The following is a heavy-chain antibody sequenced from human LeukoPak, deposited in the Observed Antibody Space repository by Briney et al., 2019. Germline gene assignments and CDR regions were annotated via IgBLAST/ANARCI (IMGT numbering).Heavy chain of an antibody. CDR1: GFTFSSYV. J-gene: IGHJ4*02. CDR2: ISANGGSR. CDR3: AKDGRSDIPGY. Sequence: GGSLRLSCAASGFTFSSYVMNWVRQAPGKGLEWVSTISANGGSRYYADSVKGRFTISRDNSKNTLYLQMNRLRVEDTAVYYCAKDGRSDIPGYWGQGTLVTVSS. D-gene: IGHD2-15*01. V-gene: IGHV3-23*01.